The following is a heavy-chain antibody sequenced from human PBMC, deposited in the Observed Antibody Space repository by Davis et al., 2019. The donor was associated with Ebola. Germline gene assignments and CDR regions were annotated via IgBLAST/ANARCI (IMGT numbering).Heavy chain of an antibody. CDR2: INRDGSTT. CDR3: ATLPGYY. J-gene: IGHJ4*02. D-gene: IGHD1-26*01. V-gene: IGHV3-74*03. Sequence: GESLKISCAASGFTFSSYGMHWVRQAPGKGLEWVSCINRDGSTTTYADSVKGRFTISRDNAKNTLYLQMNNLRVEDTAVYYCATLPGYYWGQGTLVTVSS. CDR1: GFTFSSYG.